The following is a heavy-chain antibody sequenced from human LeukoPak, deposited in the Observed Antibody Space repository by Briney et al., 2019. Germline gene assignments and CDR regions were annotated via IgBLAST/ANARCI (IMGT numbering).Heavy chain of an antibody. J-gene: IGHJ5*02. V-gene: IGHV4-59*01. D-gene: IGHD3-3*01. CDR3: ARASLSYYDFWSGYLPWFDP. CDR2: IYYSGST. Sequence: SETLSLTCTVSGGSISSYYWSWIRQPPGKGLDWIGYIYYSGSTNYNPSLKSRVTISVDTSKNQFSLKLSSVTAADTAVYYCARASLSYYDFWSGYLPWFDPWGQGTLVTVSS. CDR1: GGSISSYY.